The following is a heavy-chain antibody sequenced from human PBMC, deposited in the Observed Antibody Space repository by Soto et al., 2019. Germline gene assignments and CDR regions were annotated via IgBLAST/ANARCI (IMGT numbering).Heavy chain of an antibody. Sequence: GGSLRLSCAASGFTFSNAWMSWVRQAPGKGLEWVGRIKSKTDGGTTDYAAPVKGRFTISRDDSKNTLYLQMNSLKTEDTAVYCCTTDRLGVATTLRYWGQGTLVTVSS. V-gene: IGHV3-15*01. J-gene: IGHJ4*02. CDR2: IKSKTDGGTT. CDR3: TTDRLGVATTLRY. D-gene: IGHD3-16*01. CDR1: GFTFSNAW.